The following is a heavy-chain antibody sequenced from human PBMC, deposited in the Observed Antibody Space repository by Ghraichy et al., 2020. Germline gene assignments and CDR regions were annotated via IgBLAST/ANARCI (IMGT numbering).Heavy chain of an antibody. CDR1: GFTFSSYW. J-gene: IGHJ4*02. Sequence: GGSLRLSCAASGFTFSSYWMGWVRQAPGKGLEWVANIKQDGSDEHYVDSVKGRFTISRDNSKGTVSLQMDSLRVEDTAIYYCARDPGRDEHIDYWGQGTLVTVSS. CDR2: IKQDGSDE. CDR3: ARDPGRDEHIDY. V-gene: IGHV3-7*01.